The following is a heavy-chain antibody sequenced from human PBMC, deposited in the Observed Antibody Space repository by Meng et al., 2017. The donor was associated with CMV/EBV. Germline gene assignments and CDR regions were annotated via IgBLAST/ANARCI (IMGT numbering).Heavy chain of an antibody. Sequence: SETLSLTCTVSGGSISSSSYYWGWIRQPPGKGLEWIGSIYYSGSTYYNPSLKSRVTISVDTSKNQFSLKLSSVTPADTAVYYCAAGTSPLSDYWGQGTLVTVSS. D-gene: IGHD6-13*01. CDR2: IYYSGST. CDR1: GGSISSSSYY. V-gene: IGHV4-39*07. J-gene: IGHJ4*02. CDR3: AAGTSPLSDY.